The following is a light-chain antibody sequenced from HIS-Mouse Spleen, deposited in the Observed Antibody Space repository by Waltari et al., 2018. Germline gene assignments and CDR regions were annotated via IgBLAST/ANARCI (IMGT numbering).Light chain of an antibody. V-gene: IGLV2-14*03. Sequence: QSALTQPASVSGSPGQSITISCTGTSSDVGGYNYVSWYQQHPGKAPKPLIYVVSNRPSGVSTRFSGSKSRNTASLTISGLQAEDEADYYCSSYTSSSTLEVVFGGGTKLTVL. CDR2: VVS. CDR1: SSDVGGYNY. CDR3: SSYTSSSTLEVV. J-gene: IGLJ2*01.